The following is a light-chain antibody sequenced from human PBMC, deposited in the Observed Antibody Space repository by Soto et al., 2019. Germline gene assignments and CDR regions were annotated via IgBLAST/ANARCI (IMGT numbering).Light chain of an antibody. Sequence: QSVLTQPPSASGTPGQRVTISCSGSTSNIGSNDVNWFQQLPGTAPKLLIHTNAQRPSGVPDRFSGSRSGTSASLAISGLQSEDEAHYYCAAWDDSLTGFWVFGGGTTLTVL. CDR2: TNA. CDR3: AAWDDSLTGFWV. V-gene: IGLV1-44*01. CDR1: TSNIGSND. J-gene: IGLJ3*02.